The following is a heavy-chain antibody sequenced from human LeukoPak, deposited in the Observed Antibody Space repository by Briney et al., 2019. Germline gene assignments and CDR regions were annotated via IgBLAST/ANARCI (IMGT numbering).Heavy chain of an antibody. V-gene: IGHV3-30*18. D-gene: IGHD6-19*01. CDR1: GFTFSSYG. J-gene: IGHJ4*02. CDR2: ISYDGSNK. Sequence: PGGSLRLSCAASGFTFSSYGMHWVRQAPGKGLGWVAVISYDGSNKYYADSVKGRFTISRDNSKNTLYLQMNSLRAEDTAVYYCAKGRSSGWAPFDYWGQGTLVTVSS. CDR3: AKGRSSGWAPFDY.